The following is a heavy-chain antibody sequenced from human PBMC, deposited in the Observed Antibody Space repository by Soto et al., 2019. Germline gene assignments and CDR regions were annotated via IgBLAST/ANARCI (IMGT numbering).Heavy chain of an antibody. D-gene: IGHD6-6*01. CDR1: GGSISSGGYY. CDR3: ARAPGEMGISSSLGWYFDY. V-gene: IGHV4-31*03. J-gene: IGHJ4*02. CDR2: IYYSGST. Sequence: QVQLQESGPGLVKPSQTLSLTCTVSGGSISSGGYYWSWIRHHPGKGLEWIGYIYYSGSTYYNPSLKCRGSISVDPSQHQFSLKLSSVTAADTAVYYCARAPGEMGISSSLGWYFDYLGQGSLVTVSS.